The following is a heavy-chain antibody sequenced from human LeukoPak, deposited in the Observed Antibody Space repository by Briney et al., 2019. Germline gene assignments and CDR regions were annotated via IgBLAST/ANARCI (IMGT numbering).Heavy chain of an antibody. Sequence: GGSLRLSCAASGFTFSSYAMSWARQAPGKGLEWVSAISGSGGSTYYADSVKGRFTISRDNSKNTLYLQMNSLRAEDTAVYYCAKDPIHYYDSSGYWDYWGQGTLVTVSS. J-gene: IGHJ4*02. CDR1: GFTFSSYA. V-gene: IGHV3-23*01. D-gene: IGHD3-22*01. CDR3: AKDPIHYYDSSGYWDY. CDR2: ISGSGGST.